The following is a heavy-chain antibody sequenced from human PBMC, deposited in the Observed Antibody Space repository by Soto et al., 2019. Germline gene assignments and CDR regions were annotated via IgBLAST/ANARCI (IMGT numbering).Heavy chain of an antibody. Sequence: EVHLVESGGDLVQAGGSLRLSCGGSGFIFSTYWMSWVRQVPGKGLELVTKIKPDGSERDYADSVTGRFTITSDNAKNSLYLQMTSLRVEATAVYYCGAWSRSGWFAYWGQGTLVTVSS. CDR3: GAWSRSGWFAY. CDR1: GFIFSTYW. CDR2: IKPDGSER. D-gene: IGHD6-25*01. V-gene: IGHV3-7*05. J-gene: IGHJ4*02.